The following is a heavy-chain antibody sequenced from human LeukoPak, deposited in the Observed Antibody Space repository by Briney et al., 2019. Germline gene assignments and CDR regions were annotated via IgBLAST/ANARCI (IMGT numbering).Heavy chain of an antibody. J-gene: IGHJ4*02. Sequence: ASVKVSCKASGYNFDIYGISWVRQAPGQGLEWMGWITAYNDNTNYVQNLQGRVTMTTDTSISTAYMELRSLRADDTAVYYCARFPLYFNILTGYQATHYSDYWGQGTLVTVSS. CDR2: ITAYNDNT. D-gene: IGHD3-9*01. CDR3: ARFPLYFNILTGYQATHYSDY. V-gene: IGHV1-18*01. CDR1: GYNFDIYG.